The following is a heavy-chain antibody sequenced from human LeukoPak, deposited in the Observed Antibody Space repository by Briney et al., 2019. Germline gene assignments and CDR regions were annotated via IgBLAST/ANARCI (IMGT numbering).Heavy chain of an antibody. J-gene: IGHJ4*02. V-gene: IGHV3-21*01. D-gene: IGHD3-10*01. CDR2: ISSSSSYM. Sequence: GGSLRLSCAASGFTFSSYSMNWVRQAPGKGLEWVSSISSSSSYMYYADPAKGRFPIHRDNAKNSLSLKMNSLRPEAPAVYYCPRDRVPMVRGVLDPYFDYWGQGTLVTVSS. CDR1: GFTFSSYS. CDR3: PRDRVPMVRGVLDPYFDY.